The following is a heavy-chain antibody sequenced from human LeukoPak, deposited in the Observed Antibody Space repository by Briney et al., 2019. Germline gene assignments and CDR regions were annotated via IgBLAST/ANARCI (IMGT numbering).Heavy chain of an antibody. CDR1: GFTFSNYA. J-gene: IGHJ4*02. CDR3: ARHYDSSGYYYLDY. V-gene: IGHV3-23*01. Sequence: GGSLGLSCAASGFTFSNYAMSWVRQAPGKGLEWVSAISGSGGSTYYADSVKGRFTFSRDNSKNTLYLQMNSLRAEDTAVYYCARHYDSSGYYYLDYWGQGTLVTVSS. CDR2: ISGSGGST. D-gene: IGHD3-22*01.